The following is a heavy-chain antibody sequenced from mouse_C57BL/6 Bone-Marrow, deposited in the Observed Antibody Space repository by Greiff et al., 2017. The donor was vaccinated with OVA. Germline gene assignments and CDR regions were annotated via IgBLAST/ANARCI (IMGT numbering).Heavy chain of an antibody. Sequence: VQLQQSGAELAKPGASVTLSCTASGYTFTSYWMHWLKQRPGRGLEWIGYINPSSGYTKYNQKFKNKATLTADKSSSTAYMQLSSLTYEDSAVYYCARWGYVLIMDYWGQGTSVTVSS. J-gene: IGHJ4*01. CDR3: ARWGYVLIMDY. CDR2: INPSSGYT. V-gene: IGHV1-7*01. CDR1: GYTFTSYW. D-gene: IGHD2-10*02.